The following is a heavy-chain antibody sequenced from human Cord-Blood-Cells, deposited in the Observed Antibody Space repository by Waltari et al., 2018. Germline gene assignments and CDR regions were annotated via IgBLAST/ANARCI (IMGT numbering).Heavy chain of an antibody. D-gene: IGHD3-10*01. Sequence: QVQLQESGPGLVKPSETLSLTCTVSGGSISSYYWSWIRQPPGKGLEWIGYIYYSGSTNYNPALKSRVTISVDTSKNQISLRLSSVTAADTAVYYCARPHGSGSYSYFDYWGQGTLVTVAS. CDR1: GGSISSYY. V-gene: IGHV4-59*08. CDR3: ARPHGSGSYSYFDY. J-gene: IGHJ4*02. CDR2: IYYSGST.